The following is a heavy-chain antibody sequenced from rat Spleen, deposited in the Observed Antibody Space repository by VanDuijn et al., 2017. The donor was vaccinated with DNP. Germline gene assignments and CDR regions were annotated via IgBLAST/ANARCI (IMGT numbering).Heavy chain of an antibody. CDR1: DYSLTSNY. CDR3: ARSRGFDF. J-gene: IGHJ2*01. Sequence: EVQLQESGPGLVKPSQSLSLTCSVTDYSLTSNYWGWIRKFPGNKMEWIGHISYSGSTTYNPSLKSRISITRDTSKNQFFLQLNSVTAEDTATYYCARSRGFDFWGQGVMVTVSS. CDR2: ISYSGST. V-gene: IGHV3-1*01.